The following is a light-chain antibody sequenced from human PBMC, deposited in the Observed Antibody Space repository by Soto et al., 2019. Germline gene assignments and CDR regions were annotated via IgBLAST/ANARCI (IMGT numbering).Light chain of an antibody. CDR1: SNDVVGYNY. CDR2: DVS. J-gene: IGLJ3*02. V-gene: IGLV2-11*01. Sequence: QPVLTQPRSVSGSPGQSVTISCTATSNDVVGYNYVSWYQQHPGKAPKLMIYDVSKRPSGVPDRFSGSKSGNTASLTISGLQAEDEADYYCCSYAGSYTSWVFGGGTKVTVL. CDR3: CSYAGSYTSWV.